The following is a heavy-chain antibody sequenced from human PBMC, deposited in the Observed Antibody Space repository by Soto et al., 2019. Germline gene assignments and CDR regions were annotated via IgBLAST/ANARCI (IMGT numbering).Heavy chain of an antibody. CDR1: GFTFSSYG. CDR3: ARTTSSTFIYGMDV. V-gene: IGHV3-33*01. Sequence: GGSLRLSCAASGFTFSSYGMHWVRQAPGKGLEWVAVIWYDGSNKYYADSVKGRFTISRDNSKNTLYLQMNSLRAEDTAVYYCARTTSSTFIYGMDVWGQGTTVTVSS. D-gene: IGHD3-16*01. J-gene: IGHJ6*02. CDR2: IWYDGSNK.